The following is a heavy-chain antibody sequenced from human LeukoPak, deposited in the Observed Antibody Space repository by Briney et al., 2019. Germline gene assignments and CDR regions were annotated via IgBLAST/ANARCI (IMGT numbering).Heavy chain of an antibody. D-gene: IGHD5-18*01. Sequence: PGGSLRLSCAASGFTFSSYAMHWVRQAPGKGLEWVAVISYDGSNKYYADSVKGRFTISRDNSKNTLYLQMSSLRAEDTAVYYCAKDERGPKPRDTARGNWFDPWGQGTLVTVSS. CDR1: GFTFSSYA. CDR3: AKDERGPKPRDTARGNWFDP. J-gene: IGHJ5*02. V-gene: IGHV3-30*04. CDR2: ISYDGSNK.